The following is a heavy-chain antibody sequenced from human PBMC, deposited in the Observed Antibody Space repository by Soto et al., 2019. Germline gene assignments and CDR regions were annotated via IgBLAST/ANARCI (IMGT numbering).Heavy chain of an antibody. Sequence: GESLRLACAASRFTFSSYEMNWVRQAPGKGLEWVSYISISGSTIYYADSVKGRFTISRDNAKNSLYLQMNSLRAEDTAVYYCARVSCSGGSCYSGLYGMDVWGQGTTVTVSS. J-gene: IGHJ6*02. CDR1: RFTFSSYE. CDR2: ISISGSTI. CDR3: ARVSCSGGSCYSGLYGMDV. D-gene: IGHD2-15*01. V-gene: IGHV3-48*03.